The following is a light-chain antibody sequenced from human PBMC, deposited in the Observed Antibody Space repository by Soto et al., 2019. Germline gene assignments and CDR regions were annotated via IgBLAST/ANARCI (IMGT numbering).Light chain of an antibody. J-gene: IGLJ3*02. CDR3: QSYDSSLSGWV. CDR1: SSNIGAGYD. CDR2: GNS. V-gene: IGLV1-40*01. Sequence: QSVLTQPPSVSGAPGQRVTISCTGSSSNIGAGYDVHWYQQLPGTAPKLLIYGNSNRPSGVPDRCSGSKSGTSDSLAITGLRAEDEADYYGQSYDSSLSGWVFGGGTKLTVL.